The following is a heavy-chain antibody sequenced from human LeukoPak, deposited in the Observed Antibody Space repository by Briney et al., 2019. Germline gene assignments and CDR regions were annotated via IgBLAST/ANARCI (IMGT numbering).Heavy chain of an antibody. CDR1: GGSISSSSYY. Sequence: SETPSLTCTVSGGSISSSSYYWGWIRQPPGKGLEWIGSIYYSGSTYYNPSLKSRVTISVDTSKNQFSLKLSSVTAADTAVYYCARVSGTAALREDFDYWGQGTLVTVSS. V-gene: IGHV4-39*07. D-gene: IGHD6-6*01. CDR3: ARVSGTAALREDFDY. J-gene: IGHJ4*02. CDR2: IYYSGST.